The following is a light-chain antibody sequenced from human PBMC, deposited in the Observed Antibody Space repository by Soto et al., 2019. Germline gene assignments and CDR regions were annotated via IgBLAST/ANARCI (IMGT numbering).Light chain of an antibody. CDR3: QQYDGSPWT. CDR2: GAS. J-gene: IGKJ1*01. CDR1: HSVSSTY. Sequence: EIVLTQSPGTLSLSPGERATLSCRASHSVSSTYLGWYQQKPGQAPRLLIYGASSRATGIPDRFSGSGSGTDFTLTISRLEPDDFALYYCQQYDGSPWTFGQGTKVEIK. V-gene: IGKV3-20*01.